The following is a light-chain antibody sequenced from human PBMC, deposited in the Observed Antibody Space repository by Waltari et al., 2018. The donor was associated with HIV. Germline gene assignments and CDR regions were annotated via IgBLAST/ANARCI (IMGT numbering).Light chain of an antibody. CDR1: VLARNY. Sequence: SFELTQPSSVSVSPGQTARITCSGDVLARNYARWFQKRPGQAPLLLIYKDNERPSGIPERFSGSSSGTTVTLTISGAQVEDEADYYCYSAADSDEVFGGGTKLTVL. J-gene: IGLJ3*02. CDR3: YSAADSDEV. V-gene: IGLV3-27*01. CDR2: KDN.